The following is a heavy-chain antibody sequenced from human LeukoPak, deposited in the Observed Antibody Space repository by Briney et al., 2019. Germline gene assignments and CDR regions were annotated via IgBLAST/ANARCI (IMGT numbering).Heavy chain of an antibody. Sequence: ASVKVSCKASGYTFTAYYMHWVRQAPGQGPEWMGWINPNSGGTDYAQNFRGRVTLTRDTSISTAYMDLTRLRSDDTAVYYCASDQAGSVNSFDPWGQGTLVTVSS. CDR3: ASDQAGSVNSFDP. CDR2: INPNSGGT. J-gene: IGHJ5*02. V-gene: IGHV1-2*02. CDR1: GYTFTAYY.